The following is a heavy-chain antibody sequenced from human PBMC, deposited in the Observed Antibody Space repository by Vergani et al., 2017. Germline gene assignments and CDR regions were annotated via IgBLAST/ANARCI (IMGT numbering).Heavy chain of an antibody. J-gene: IGHJ3*02. Sequence: QVQLVQSGAEVKKPGSSVKVSCKASGGTFSSYAISWVRQAPGQGLEWMGGIIPIFGTANYAQKFQGRVTITADETTSTAYMELRSLRTDDTAVYYCAVDTAGMVRGVIRLDDAFDIWGQGTMVTVSS. CDR1: GGTFSSYA. V-gene: IGHV1-69*01. CDR3: AVDTAGMVRGVIRLDDAFDI. CDR2: IIPIFGTA. D-gene: IGHD3-10*01.